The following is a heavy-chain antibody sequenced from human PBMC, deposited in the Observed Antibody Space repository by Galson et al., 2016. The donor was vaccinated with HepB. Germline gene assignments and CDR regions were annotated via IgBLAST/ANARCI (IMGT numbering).Heavy chain of an antibody. V-gene: IGHV4-39*01. CDR1: GASISSSVYY. CDR3: ARPGSGSPPDY. J-gene: IGHJ4*02. D-gene: IGHD1-26*01. Sequence: SETLSLTCTVSGASISSSVYYWGWIRQPPGKGLEWIGRTYYSGSTYYNPPLKRRVTISVDTSKNQFSLNLRSMTAADTAVYFCARPGSGSPPDYWGQGALVTVSS. CDR2: TYYSGST.